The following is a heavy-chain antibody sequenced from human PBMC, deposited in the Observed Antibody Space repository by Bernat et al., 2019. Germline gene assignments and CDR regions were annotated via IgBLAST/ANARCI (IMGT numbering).Heavy chain of an antibody. D-gene: IGHD3-10*01. J-gene: IGHJ4*02. Sequence: VHLVESGGGLVQPGGSLRLSCAASGFTFSSHGMSWVRQAPGKGLEWVAVIWYDGSNKYYADSVKGRFTISRDNSKNTLYLQMNSLRAEDTAVYYCARDRVTMVRGVPTLGYWGQGTLVTVSS. CDR2: IWYDGSNK. V-gene: IGHV3-33*08. CDR1: GFTFSSHG. CDR3: ARDRVTMVRGVPTLGY.